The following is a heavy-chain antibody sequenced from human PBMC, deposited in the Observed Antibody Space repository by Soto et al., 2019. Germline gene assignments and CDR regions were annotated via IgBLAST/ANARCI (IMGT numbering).Heavy chain of an antibody. D-gene: IGHD4-17*01. CDR3: ARGSGDLDY. V-gene: IGHV4-4*02. CDR1: GGSISSSNW. CDR2: IYHSGST. J-gene: IGHJ4*02. Sequence: SETLSLTCAVSGGSISSSNWWRWVRQPPGKGLEWIGEIYHSGSTNYNPSLKSRVTISVDTSKNQFSLKLSSVTAADMAVYYCARGSGDLDYWGQGTLVTVSS.